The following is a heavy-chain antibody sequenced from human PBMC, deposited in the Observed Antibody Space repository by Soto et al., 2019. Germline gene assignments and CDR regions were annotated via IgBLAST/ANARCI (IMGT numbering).Heavy chain of an antibody. D-gene: IGHD4-17*01. CDR2: IYYSGST. J-gene: IGHJ4*02. V-gene: IGHV4-59*01. Sequence: SETLSLTCTVSGGSISSYYWSWIRQPPGKGLEWIGYIYYSGSTNYNPSLKSRVTVSVDTSKNQFSLKLSSVTAADTAVYYCARDTYGDYRFDYWGQGTLVTVSS. CDR3: ARDTYGDYRFDY. CDR1: GGSISSYY.